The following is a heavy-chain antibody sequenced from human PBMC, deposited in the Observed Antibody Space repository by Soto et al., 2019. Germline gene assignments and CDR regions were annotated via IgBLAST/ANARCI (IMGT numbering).Heavy chain of an antibody. V-gene: IGHV1-69*12. CDR1: GGTFSSYA. D-gene: IGHD3-16*01. J-gene: IGHJ4*02. CDR3: ARGQSGGGWGYCFDY. CDR2: IIPIFGTA. Sequence: QVQLVQSGAEVKKPGSSVKVSCKASGGTFSSYAIDWVRQAPGQGLECMGGIIPIFGTADYAQKFQGRLTITADESTSTAYMELSSLRSEDTAVYCCARGQSGGGWGYCFDYWGQGTLVTVSS.